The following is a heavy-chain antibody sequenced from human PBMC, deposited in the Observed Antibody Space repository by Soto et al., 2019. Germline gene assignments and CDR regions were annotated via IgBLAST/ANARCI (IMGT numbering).Heavy chain of an antibody. CDR3: ARGQVLGGQQLVRFYY. V-gene: IGHV1-69*01. Sequence: QVQLVQSGAEVKKPGSSVKVSCKASGGTFSSYAISWVRQAPGQGLEWMGGIIPIFGTANYAQKFQDRVTINADESKSKAYMELSSLRSEETAVYYCARGQVLGGQQLVRFYYWVQGNLVTVSS. CDR2: IIPIFGTA. D-gene: IGHD6-13*01. CDR1: GGTFSSYA. J-gene: IGHJ4*02.